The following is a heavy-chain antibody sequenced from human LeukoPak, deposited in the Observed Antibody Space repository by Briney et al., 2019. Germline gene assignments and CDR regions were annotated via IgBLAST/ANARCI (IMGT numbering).Heavy chain of an antibody. J-gene: IGHJ5*02. CDR1: GYTFTSYG. D-gene: IGHD5-18*01. V-gene: IGHV1-18*01. CDR3: ARDRAAMVTAWFDP. CDR2: ISAYNGNT. Sequence: ASVKVSCTASGYTFTSYGISWVRQAPGQGLEWMGWISAYNGNTNYAQKLQGRVTMTTDTSTSTAYMELRSLRSDDTAVYYCARDRAAMVTAWFDPWGQGTLVTVSS.